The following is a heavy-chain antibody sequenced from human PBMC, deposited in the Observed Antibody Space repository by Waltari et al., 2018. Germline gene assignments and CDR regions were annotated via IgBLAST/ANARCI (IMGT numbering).Heavy chain of an antibody. CDR2: ITSGGGDT. CDR3: AKEIYRIGRPCFDY. V-gene: IGHV3-23*01. J-gene: IGHJ4*02. Sequence: QLLASGGGWRQEGGALRISCAASGCTFSNDAMRWVRQAPGKGPEWVSGITSGGGDTYYTDSVRGRFTISRDNSKNTVYLQMNSLRHEDTAVYYCAKEIYRIGRPCFDYWGQGVRVTVSS. D-gene: IGHD6-19*01. CDR1: GCTFSNDA.